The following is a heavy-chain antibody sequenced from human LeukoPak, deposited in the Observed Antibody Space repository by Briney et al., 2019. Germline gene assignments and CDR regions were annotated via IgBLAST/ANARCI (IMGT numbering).Heavy chain of an antibody. CDR3: ARDEVGAKYYFDY. Sequence: GGPLRLSCAASGFTFSSYGIHWVRQAPGKGLEWLTFISYDRARIYYADSVKGRFIVSRDNSENSLYLQMNSLRAEDTAVYYCARDEVGAKYYFDYWGQGTLVTVSS. CDR2: ISYDRARI. CDR1: GFTFSSYG. J-gene: IGHJ4*02. D-gene: IGHD1-26*01. V-gene: IGHV3-30*19.